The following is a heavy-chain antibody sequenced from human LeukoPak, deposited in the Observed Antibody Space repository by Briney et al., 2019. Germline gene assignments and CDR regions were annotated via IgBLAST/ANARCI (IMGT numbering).Heavy chain of an antibody. D-gene: IGHD6-19*01. Sequence: ASVTVSFKASGYTFTIYDINWVRQATGQGLEWMGWMNPNSGNTGYAQKFQGRVTMTRNTSISTAYMELSSLRSEDTAVYYCARGGVAVAGTINLGYWGQGTLVTVSS. CDR2: MNPNSGNT. CDR1: GYTFTIYD. V-gene: IGHV1-8*01. CDR3: ARGGVAVAGTINLGY. J-gene: IGHJ4*02.